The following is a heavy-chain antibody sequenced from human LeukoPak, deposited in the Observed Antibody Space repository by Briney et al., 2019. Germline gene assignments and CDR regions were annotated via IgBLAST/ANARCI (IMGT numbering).Heavy chain of an antibody. J-gene: IGHJ4*02. CDR2: ISYDGSNK. CDR1: GFTFSSYG. D-gene: IGHD3-22*01. CDR3: ANQGWADSSGYDY. Sequence: GGSLRLSCAASGFTFSSYGMHWVRQAPGKGLEWVAVISYDGSNKYYADSVKGRFTISRDNSKNTLYLQMNSLRAEDTAVYYCANQGWADSSGYDYWGQGTLVTVSS. V-gene: IGHV3-30*18.